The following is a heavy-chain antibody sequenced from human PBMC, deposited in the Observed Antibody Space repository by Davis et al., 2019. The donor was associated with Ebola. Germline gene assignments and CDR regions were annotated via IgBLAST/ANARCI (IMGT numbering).Heavy chain of an antibody. CDR1: GYTFTSYY. V-gene: IGHV1-46*01. CDR2: INPSGGST. CDR3: ARRGFWSGYGGWFDP. D-gene: IGHD3-3*01. Sequence: AASVKVSCKASGYTFTSYYMHWVRQAPGQGLEWMGIINPSGGSTSYAQKFQGRVTMTRDTSTSTVYMELSSLRSEDTAVYYCARRGFWSGYGGWFDPWGQGTLVTVSS. J-gene: IGHJ5*02.